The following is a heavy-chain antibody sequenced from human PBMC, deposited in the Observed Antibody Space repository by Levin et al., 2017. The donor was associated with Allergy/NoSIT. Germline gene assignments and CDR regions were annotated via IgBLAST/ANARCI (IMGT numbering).Heavy chain of an antibody. D-gene: IGHD3-10*01. CDR3: ARAEVGSEH. CDR2: IYSSGSA. Sequence: LRLSCKASGGSISSGSYYWSWIRQPAAKGLEWFVRIYSSGSANYNPSLKSRATISVDTSKNQFSLKLSSVTAADTAVYYCARAEVGSEHWGQGTLVTVSS. CDR1: GGSISSGSYY. V-gene: IGHV4-61*02. J-gene: IGHJ4*02.